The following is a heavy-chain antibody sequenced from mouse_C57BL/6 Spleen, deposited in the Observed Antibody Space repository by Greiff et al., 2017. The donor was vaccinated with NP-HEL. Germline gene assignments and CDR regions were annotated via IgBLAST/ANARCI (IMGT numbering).Heavy chain of an antibody. CDR2: INYDGSSP. J-gene: IGHJ4*01. D-gene: IGHD1-1*01. V-gene: IGHV5-16*01. CDR1: GFTFSDYY. Sequence: EVMLVESEGGLVQPGSSMKLSCTASGFTFSDYYMAWVRQVPEKGLEWVANINYDGSSPYYLDSLKSRFIISRDNAKNILYLQMSSLKSEDTATYYCARGDYGRDGAMDYWGQGTSVTVSS. CDR3: ARGDYGRDGAMDY.